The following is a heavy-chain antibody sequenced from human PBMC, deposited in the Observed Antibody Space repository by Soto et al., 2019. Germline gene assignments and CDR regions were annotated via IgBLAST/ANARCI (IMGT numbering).Heavy chain of an antibody. V-gene: IGHV3-21*01. J-gene: IGHJ4*02. CDR1: GFTFSSYS. CDR3: ARDGAGADCSSTSCYPDY. Sequence: GGSLRLSCAASGFTFSSYSMNWVRQAPGKGLEWVSSISSSSSYIYYADSVKGRFTISRDNAKNSLYLQMNSLRAEDTAVYYCARDGAGADCSSTSCYPDYWDQGTLVTVSS. D-gene: IGHD2-2*01. CDR2: ISSSSSYI.